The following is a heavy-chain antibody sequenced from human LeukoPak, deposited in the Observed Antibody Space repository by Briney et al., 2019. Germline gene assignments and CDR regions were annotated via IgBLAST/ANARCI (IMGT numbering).Heavy chain of an antibody. CDR3: AMDKLGYCSGGSCYQHYYYYGMDV. CDR2: IIPILGIA. V-gene: IGHV1-69*04. J-gene: IGHJ6*02. CDR1: GGTFSSYA. D-gene: IGHD2-15*01. Sequence: SVKVSCKASGGTFSSYAISWVRQAPGQGLEWMGRIIPILGIANYAQKFQGRVTITADKSTSTAYMELSSLRSEDTAVYYCAMDKLGYCSGGSCYQHYYYYGMDVWGQGTTVTVSS.